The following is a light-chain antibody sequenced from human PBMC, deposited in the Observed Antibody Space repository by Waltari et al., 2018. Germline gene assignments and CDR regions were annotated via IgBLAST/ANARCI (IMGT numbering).Light chain of an antibody. CDR1: HSVFWCSKNKNC. J-gene: IGKJ1*01. CDR3: QKYCDTPRT. CDR2: WAS. V-gene: IGKV4-1*01. Sequence: DILMTQSPDPLAVSLGERATINCKSTHSVFWCSKNKNCVAWHQQKPRPPPKLLIYWASTRESGVPDRCSGSGSGTDFTRTISSLQAEDVAVYCCQKYCDTPRTFGQGTKVEIK.